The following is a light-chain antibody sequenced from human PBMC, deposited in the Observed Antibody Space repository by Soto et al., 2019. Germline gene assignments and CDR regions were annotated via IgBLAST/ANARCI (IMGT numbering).Light chain of an antibody. Sequence: DIQMTQSPSSLSASVGDRVTITCRASQDISNYLAWFQQKPGKAPKSLMFGASNLQSGVPSKFSGSGSVTDFTLTISSLESEDFATYFCQQYKSYPYTFGQGTKLEIK. CDR1: QDISNY. V-gene: IGKV1-16*02. CDR3: QQYKSYPYT. CDR2: GAS. J-gene: IGKJ2*01.